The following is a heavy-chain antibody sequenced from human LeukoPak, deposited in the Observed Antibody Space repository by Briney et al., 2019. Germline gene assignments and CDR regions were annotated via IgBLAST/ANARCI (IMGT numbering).Heavy chain of an antibody. J-gene: IGHJ4*02. CDR2: IKSKTDGGTT. CDR3: TRITCSGGSCFDY. CDR1: GFTFSNAW. Sequence: GSLRLSCAASGFTFSNAWMSWVRQAPGKGLEWVGRIKSKTDGGTTDYAAPVKGRFTISRDDSKNTLYLQMNSLKTEDTAVYYCTRITCSGGSCFDYWGQGTLVTVSS. D-gene: IGHD2-15*01. V-gene: IGHV3-15*01.